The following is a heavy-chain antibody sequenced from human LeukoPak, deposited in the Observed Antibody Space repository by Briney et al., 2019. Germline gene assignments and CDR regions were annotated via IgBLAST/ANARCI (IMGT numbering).Heavy chain of an antibody. J-gene: IGHJ6*02. CDR2: ISWNSGTK. V-gene: IGHV3-9*01. CDR1: GFTFDDYA. CDR3: AALHYYAMDV. Sequence: GGSLRLSCAASGFTFDDYAMHWVRQAPGKGLEWVSGISWNSGTKGYADSVKGRFTISRDNAKNSLYLQMNSLRGEDAALYYCAALHYYAMDVWGQGTTVTVSS.